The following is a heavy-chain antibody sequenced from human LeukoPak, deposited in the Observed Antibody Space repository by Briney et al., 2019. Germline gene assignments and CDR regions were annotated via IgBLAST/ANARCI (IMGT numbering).Heavy chain of an antibody. D-gene: IGHD2-2*01. J-gene: IGHJ5*02. Sequence: GGSLRLSCIGSGFTFSKTWMMWVRQAPGKGLEWVSAISASGSNTYYADSVKGRFTISRDDSKNTLFLQMNSLRADDTALYNAAWGQGIRVTVSS. CDR2: ISASGSNT. V-gene: IGHV3-23*01. CDR1: GFTFSKTW. CDR3: A.